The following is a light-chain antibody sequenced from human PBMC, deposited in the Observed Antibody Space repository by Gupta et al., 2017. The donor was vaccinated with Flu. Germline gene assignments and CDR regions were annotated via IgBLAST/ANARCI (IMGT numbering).Light chain of an antibody. V-gene: IGKV4-1*01. Sequence: LGERAAISCRSSQSILYSSNNRNYLAWYQQKPGQPPKLLIYWASTRESGVPDRFSGSGSGTDFTLTISSLQAEDVAVYYCHQYYSSLHTFGQGTKLEIK. J-gene: IGKJ2*01. CDR1: QSILYSSNNRNY. CDR2: WAS. CDR3: HQYYSSLHT.